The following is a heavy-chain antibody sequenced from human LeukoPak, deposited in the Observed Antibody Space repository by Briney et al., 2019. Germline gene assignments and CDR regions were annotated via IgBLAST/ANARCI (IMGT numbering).Heavy chain of an antibody. V-gene: IGHV1-2*02. Sequence: ASVKVSCKASGYTFTGYYMHWVRQAPGQGLEWMGWINPNSGGTNYAQKFQGRVTMTRDTSISTAYMELSRLRSDDTAVYYCARVLTGYIHGMDVWGQGTTVTVSS. CDR1: GYTFTGYY. D-gene: IGHD6-13*01. CDR2: INPNSGGT. J-gene: IGHJ6*02. CDR3: ARVLTGYIHGMDV.